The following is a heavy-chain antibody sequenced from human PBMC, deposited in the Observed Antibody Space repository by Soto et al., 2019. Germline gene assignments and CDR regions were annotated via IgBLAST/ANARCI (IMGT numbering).Heavy chain of an antibody. Sequence: PSETLSLTCTLSGGSISSGGYYWSWIRQHPGKGLEWIGYIYYSGSTYYNPSLKSRVTISVDTSKNQFSLKLSSVTAADTAVYYCARGSYYDSSGYYGPWGQGTMVTVSS. CDR2: IYYSGST. D-gene: IGHD3-22*01. V-gene: IGHV4-31*03. CDR1: GGSISSGGYY. J-gene: IGHJ5*02. CDR3: ARGSYYDSSGYYGP.